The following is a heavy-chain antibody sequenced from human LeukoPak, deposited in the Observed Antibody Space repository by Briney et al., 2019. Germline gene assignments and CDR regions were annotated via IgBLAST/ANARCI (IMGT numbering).Heavy chain of an antibody. V-gene: IGHV4-31*03. Sequence: SETLSLTCTVSGGSISSGGYYWSWIRQHPGKGLEWIGYICYSGSTYYNPSLKSRVTISVDTSKNQFSLKLSSVTAADTAVYYCARAPPSSWYYFDYWGQGTLVTVSS. CDR3: ARAPPSSWYYFDY. CDR2: ICYSGST. CDR1: GGSISSGGYY. D-gene: IGHD6-13*01. J-gene: IGHJ4*02.